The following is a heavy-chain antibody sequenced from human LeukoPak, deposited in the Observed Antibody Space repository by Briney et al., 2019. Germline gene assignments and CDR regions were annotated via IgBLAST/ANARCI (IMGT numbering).Heavy chain of an antibody. CDR1: GYTFTSYG. CDR2: IIPILGIA. V-gene: IGHV1-69*04. J-gene: IGHJ4*02. Sequence: ASVKVSCKASGYTFTSYGISWVRQAPGQGLEWMGRIIPILGIANYAQKFQGRVTITADKSTSTAYKELSSLRSEDTAVYYCAREIYDSSGYYYRSFDYWGQGTLVTVSS. CDR3: AREIYDSSGYYYRSFDY. D-gene: IGHD3-22*01.